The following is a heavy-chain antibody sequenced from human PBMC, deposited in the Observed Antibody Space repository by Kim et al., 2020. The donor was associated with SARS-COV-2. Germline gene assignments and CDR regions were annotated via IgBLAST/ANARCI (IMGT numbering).Heavy chain of an antibody. CDR3: ARQGLGYCSSTSCYHSKHYYYYGMDV. D-gene: IGHD2-2*01. CDR1: GGSISSSSYY. V-gene: IGHV4-39*01. J-gene: IGHJ6*02. Sequence: SETLSLTCTVSGGSISSSSYYWGWIRQPPGKGLEWIGSIYYSGSTYYNPSLKSRVTISVDTSKNQFSLKLSSVTAADTAVYYCARQGLGYCSSTSCYHSKHYYYYGMDVWGQGTTVTVSS. CDR2: IYYSGST.